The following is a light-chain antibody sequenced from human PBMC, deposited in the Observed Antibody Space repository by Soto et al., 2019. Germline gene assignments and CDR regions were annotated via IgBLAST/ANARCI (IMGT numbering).Light chain of an antibody. CDR2: EGS. V-gene: IGLV2-23*01. J-gene: IGLJ3*02. CDR3: CSYAGDSAWV. Sequence: QSALTQPASVSGSPGQSSTISCTGTSGDVGSYNFVSWYQQHPGKAPKLMIYEGSKRPSGVSNRFSGSKSGNTASLTISGLQAEDEGDYYCCSYAGDSAWVFGGGTKVTVL. CDR1: SGDVGSYNF.